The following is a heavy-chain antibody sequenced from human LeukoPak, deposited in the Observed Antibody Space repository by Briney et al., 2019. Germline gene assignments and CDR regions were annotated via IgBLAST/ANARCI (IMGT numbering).Heavy chain of an antibody. V-gene: IGHV4-4*07. CDR3: ARAPRYCTNGVCHQYYFDY. J-gene: IGHJ4*02. CDR2: IYTSGGT. Sequence: SETLSLTCTVSGGSISSYYWSWIRQPAGKGLEWIGRIYTSGGTNYNPSLKSRVTMSVDTSKNQFSLKLSSVTAADTAVYYCARAPRYCTNGVCHQYYFDYWGQGTLVTVSS. CDR1: GGSISSYY. D-gene: IGHD2-8*01.